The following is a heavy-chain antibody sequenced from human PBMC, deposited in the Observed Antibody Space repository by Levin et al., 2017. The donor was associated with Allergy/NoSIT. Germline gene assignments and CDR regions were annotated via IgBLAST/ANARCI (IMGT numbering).Heavy chain of an antibody. CDR2: ITRTSSST. J-gene: IGHJ6*03. Sequence: LSLTFAASGFTFSDFTMNWVRQAPGKGPEWVSYITRTSSSTYYADSVRGRFTIPRDPAKNPLYLEMNSLRAEDTAVYYCARGCSSFNCCAFYYYYYMDVWGKGTTVTVSS. CDR3: ARGCSSFNCCAFYYYYYMDV. D-gene: IGHD2-2*01. CDR1: GFTFSDFT. V-gene: IGHV3-48*01.